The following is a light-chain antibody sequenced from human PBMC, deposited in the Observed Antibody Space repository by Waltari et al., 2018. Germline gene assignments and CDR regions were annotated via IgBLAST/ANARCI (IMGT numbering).Light chain of an antibody. CDR3: SSYTSSSTLV. J-gene: IGLJ2*01. V-gene: IGLV2-14*03. CDR1: SSDVGGYNY. Sequence: QSALTQPASVSGSPGQSITISCTGTSSDVGGYNYVSWFQQHPGKAPKRMIYDVSNRPSGASNRFPGSKSGNTAYLTISGLQAEDEADYYCSSYTSSSTLVFGGGTKLTVL. CDR2: DVS.